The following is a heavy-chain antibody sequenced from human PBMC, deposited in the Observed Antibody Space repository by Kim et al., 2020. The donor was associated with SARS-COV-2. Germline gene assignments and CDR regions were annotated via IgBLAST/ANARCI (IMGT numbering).Heavy chain of an antibody. CDR2: IYYSGST. D-gene: IGHD3-22*01. J-gene: IGHJ4*02. Sequence: SETLSLTCTVSGGSISSSSYYWGWIRQPPGKGLEWIGSIYYSGSTYYNPSLKSRVTISVDTSKNQFSLKLSSVTAADTAVYYCARLLYYYDRITFWGQGTLVTVSS. V-gene: IGHV4-39*01. CDR3: ARLLYYYDRITF. CDR1: GGSISSSSYY.